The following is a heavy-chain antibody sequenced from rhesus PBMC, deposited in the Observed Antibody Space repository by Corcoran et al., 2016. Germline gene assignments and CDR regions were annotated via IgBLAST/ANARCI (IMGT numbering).Heavy chain of an antibody. CDR3: ARGPYNSGSYNDAFDF. CDR1: GGSISSSY. D-gene: IGHD1-44*02. CDR2: IYGSGSNT. V-gene: IGHV4-169*01. J-gene: IGHJ3*01. Sequence: QLQLQESGPGLVKPSETLSVTCAVSGGSISSSYWSWIRQAPGNGLEWIGYIYGSGSNTNYNPSLKSRVTLSVDTSKNQLSLKLSSVTTADTTVYYCARGPYNSGSYNDAFDFWGQGLRVTVSS.